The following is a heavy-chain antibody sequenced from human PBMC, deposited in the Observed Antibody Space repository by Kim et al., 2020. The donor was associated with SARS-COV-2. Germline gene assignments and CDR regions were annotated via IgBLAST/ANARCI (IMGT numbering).Heavy chain of an antibody. D-gene: IGHD3-3*01. Sequence: GGSLRLSCAASGFTFSSYAMSWVRQAPGKGLEWVSAISGSGGSTYYADSVKGRFTISRDNSKNTLYLQMNSLRAEDTAVYYCAKDTEDYDFWSGYNVMKVYYYYYGMDVWGQGTTVTVSS. CDR2: ISGSGGST. CDR1: GFTFSSYA. CDR3: AKDTEDYDFWSGYNVMKVYYYYYGMDV. J-gene: IGHJ6*02. V-gene: IGHV3-23*01.